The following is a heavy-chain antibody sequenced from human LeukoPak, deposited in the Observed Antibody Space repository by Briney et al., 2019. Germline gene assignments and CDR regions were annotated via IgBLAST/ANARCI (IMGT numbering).Heavy chain of an antibody. CDR3: AKDARLLLWFGE. CDR2: IYSDNT. J-gene: IGHJ4*02. Sequence: GGSLRLSCTVSGFTVSSNSMSWVRQAPGKGLEWVSFIYSDNTHYSDSVKGRFTISRDNSKNTLYLQMNSLRAEDTAVYYCAKDARLLLWFGEWGQGTLVTVSS. D-gene: IGHD3-10*01. CDR1: GFTVSSNS. V-gene: IGHV3-53*01.